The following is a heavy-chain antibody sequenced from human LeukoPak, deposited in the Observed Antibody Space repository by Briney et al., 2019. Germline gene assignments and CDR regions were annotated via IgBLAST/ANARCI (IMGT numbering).Heavy chain of an antibody. Sequence: SETLSLTCTVSGGSISTYYWSWIRQPPGKGLEWIGYIYYTGTTDSNPSLKSRVTISLDTSKNQFSLNLSSVTAADTAVYYCARRWVYDKRAFDAWGQGTMVTVSS. CDR2: IYYTGTT. J-gene: IGHJ3*01. V-gene: IGHV4-59*08. CDR3: ARRWVYDKRAFDA. CDR1: GGSISTYY. D-gene: IGHD3-16*01.